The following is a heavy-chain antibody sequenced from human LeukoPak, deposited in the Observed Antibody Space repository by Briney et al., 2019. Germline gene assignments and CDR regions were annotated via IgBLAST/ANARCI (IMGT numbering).Heavy chain of an antibody. D-gene: IGHD2-15*01. CDR2: INPNNGGT. CDR1: GYTLTGYY. Sequence: ASVKVSCKASGYTLTGYYMHWVRQAPGQGLEWMGRINPNNGGTNYAQKFQGRVTMARDTSISTAYMELSRLRSDDTAVYYCARDLLVGAESSYDYWGQGTLVTVSS. V-gene: IGHV1-2*06. J-gene: IGHJ4*02. CDR3: ARDLLVGAESSYDY.